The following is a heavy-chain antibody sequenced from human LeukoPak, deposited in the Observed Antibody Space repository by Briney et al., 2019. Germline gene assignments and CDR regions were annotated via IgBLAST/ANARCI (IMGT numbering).Heavy chain of an antibody. D-gene: IGHD3-16*01. CDR1: GGSISSYY. CDR2: IYYSGST. V-gene: IGHV4-59*01. J-gene: IGHJ4*02. Sequence: SETLSLTCTVSGGSISSYYWSWLRQPPGKGLEWSGYIYYSGSTNYNPSLKRRVTISVDTCKNQFSLKLSSGTAADTAVYYCARIFKGGRYFDYWGQGTLVTVSS. CDR3: ARIFKGGRYFDY.